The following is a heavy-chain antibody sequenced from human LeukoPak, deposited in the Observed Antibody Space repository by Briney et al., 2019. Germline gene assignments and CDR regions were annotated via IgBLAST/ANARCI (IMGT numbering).Heavy chain of an antibody. J-gene: IGHJ6*02. CDR1: GYTFTSYD. CDR2: MNPNSGNT. V-gene: IGHV1-8*01. Sequence: ASVKVSCKASGYTFTSYDINWVRQATRQGLEWMGWMNPNSGNTGYAQKFQGRVTMTRNTSISTAYMELSSLRSEDTAVYYCARYSPGALGYYGMDVWGQGTTVTVSS. D-gene: IGHD1-26*01. CDR3: ARYSPGALGYYGMDV.